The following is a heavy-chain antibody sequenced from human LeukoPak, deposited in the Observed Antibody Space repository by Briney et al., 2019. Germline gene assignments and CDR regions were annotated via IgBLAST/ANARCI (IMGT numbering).Heavy chain of an antibody. Sequence: PGRSLRLSCAASGFTFSSYGIHWVRQAPGKGLEWVAVISYDGTNKYYADSVKGRSTISRDNSKNTLYLQMNSLRAEDTAVYYCAKDGRNYYDWKYYFDFWGQGTLVTVSS. J-gene: IGHJ4*02. CDR2: ISYDGTNK. V-gene: IGHV3-30*18. CDR3: AKDGRNYYDWKYYFDF. D-gene: IGHD3-22*01. CDR1: GFTFSSYG.